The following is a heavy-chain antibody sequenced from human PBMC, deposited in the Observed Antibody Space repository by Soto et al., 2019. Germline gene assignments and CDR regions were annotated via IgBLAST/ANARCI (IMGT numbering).Heavy chain of an antibody. J-gene: IGHJ4*02. CDR2: IRHSGNT. V-gene: IGHV4-30-2*01. CDR3: GAYDSKAFFDDY. CDR1: SGSISTGDYS. D-gene: IGHD3-22*01. Sequence: SETLSLTCSVSSGSISTGDYSWTWIRQPPGKGLEWIGYIRHSGNTFHNPSLKSRVTISVDRSKNQFSLKLTSVTAADTAMYYCGAYDSKAFFDDYWGQGILVTVSS.